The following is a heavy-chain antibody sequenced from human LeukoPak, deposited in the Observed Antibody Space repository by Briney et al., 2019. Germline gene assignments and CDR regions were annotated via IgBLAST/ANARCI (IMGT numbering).Heavy chain of an antibody. V-gene: IGHV3-30*04. CDR1: GFTFSSYA. D-gene: IGHD1-26*01. CDR3: ARGGSGSYYYYHYYMDV. Sequence: GGSLRLSCAASGFTFSSYAIHWVRQAPGKGLEWVALISYDGSSKYYADSVKGRFTVSRDNSKNTLYLQVSSLRTEDTAVYYWARGGSGSYYYYHYYMDVWGRGTTVTASS. CDR2: ISYDGSSK. J-gene: IGHJ6*03.